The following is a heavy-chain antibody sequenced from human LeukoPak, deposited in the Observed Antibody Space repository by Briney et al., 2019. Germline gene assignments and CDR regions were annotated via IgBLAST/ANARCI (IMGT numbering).Heavy chain of an antibody. CDR3: ATAGLGYCSSTSCSNWFDP. CDR2: IYYSGST. D-gene: IGHD2-2*01. CDR1: GGSISSGGYS. V-gene: IGHV4-31*03. J-gene: IGHJ5*02. Sequence: SETLSLTCTVSGGSISSGGYSWSWIRQHPGKGLEWIGYIYYSGSTYYNPSLKSRVTISVDTSKNQFSLKLSSVTAADTAVYYCATAGLGYCSSTSCSNWFDPWGQGTLVTVSS.